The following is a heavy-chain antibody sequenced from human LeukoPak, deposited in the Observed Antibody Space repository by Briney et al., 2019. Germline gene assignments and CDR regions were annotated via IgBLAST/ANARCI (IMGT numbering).Heavy chain of an antibody. J-gene: IGHJ4*02. D-gene: IGHD6-13*01. Sequence: GGSLRLSCAASGFTFSSYAMSWVRQAPGKGLEWVSAISGSGGSTYYADSVKGRFTISRDNFKNTLYLQMNSLRAEDTAVYYCARDLGYSSSWYRAGTFDYWGQGTLVTVSS. CDR2: ISGSGGST. CDR3: ARDLGYSSSWYRAGTFDY. CDR1: GFTFSSYA. V-gene: IGHV3-23*01.